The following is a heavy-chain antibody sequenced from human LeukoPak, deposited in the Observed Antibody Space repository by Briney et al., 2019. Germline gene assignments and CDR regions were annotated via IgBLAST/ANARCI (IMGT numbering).Heavy chain of an antibody. D-gene: IGHD6-13*01. CDR2: IYYSGST. CDR1: GGSISGSSYY. Sequence: SETLSLTCTVSGGSISGSSYYWGWIRQPPGKGLEWIGSIYYSGSTYYNPSLKSRVTISVDTSKNQFSLKLNSVTATDTAVYYCARDGSSFFSFDYWGQGTLVTVSS. V-gene: IGHV4-39*07. CDR3: ARDGSSFFSFDY. J-gene: IGHJ4*02.